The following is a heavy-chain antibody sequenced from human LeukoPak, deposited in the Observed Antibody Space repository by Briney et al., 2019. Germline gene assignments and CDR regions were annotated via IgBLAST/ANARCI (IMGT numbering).Heavy chain of an antibody. CDR3: AKDPYSSSSNWFDP. Sequence: GGSLRLSCAASGFTFSSYSMNRVRQAPGKGLEWVSSISSSSSYIYYADSVKGRFTISRDNAKNSLYLQMNSLRAEDTAVYYCAKDPYSSSSNWFDPWGQGTLVTVSS. D-gene: IGHD6-13*01. CDR1: GFTFSSYS. CDR2: ISSSSSYI. J-gene: IGHJ5*02. V-gene: IGHV3-21*04.